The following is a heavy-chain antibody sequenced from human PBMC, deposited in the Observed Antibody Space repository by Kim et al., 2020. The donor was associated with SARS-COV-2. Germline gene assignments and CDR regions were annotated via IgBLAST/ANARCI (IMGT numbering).Heavy chain of an antibody. CDR1: GGSISSSSYY. V-gene: IGHV4-39*01. Sequence: SETLSLTCTVSGGSISSSSYYWGWIRQPPGKGLEWIGSIYYSGSTYYSPSLKSRVTISVDTSKNQFSLKLSSVTAADTAVYYCAGITIFGVVGDYWGQGTLVTVSS. J-gene: IGHJ4*02. CDR2: IYYSGST. CDR3: AGITIFGVVGDY. D-gene: IGHD3-3*01.